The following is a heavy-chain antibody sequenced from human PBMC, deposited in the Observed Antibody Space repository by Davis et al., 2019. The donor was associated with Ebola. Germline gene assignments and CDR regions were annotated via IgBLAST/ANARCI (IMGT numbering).Heavy chain of an antibody. J-gene: IGHJ4*02. CDR2: INVGNGNT. Sequence: ASVKVSCKASGHTFSSYAMHWVRQAPGQRLEWMGWINVGNGNTKYSQKFQGRVTITRDTSATTAYMELSSLRSEDTAVYYCARDSGGSYLFDYWGQGTLVTVSS. V-gene: IGHV1-3*01. CDR3: ARDSGGSYLFDY. CDR1: GHTFSSYA. D-gene: IGHD2-15*01.